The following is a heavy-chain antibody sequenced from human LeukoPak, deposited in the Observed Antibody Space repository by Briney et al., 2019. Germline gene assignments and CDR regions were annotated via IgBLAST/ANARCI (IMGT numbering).Heavy chain of an antibody. CDR3: ARRWGVGYKIYRGIDY. Sequence: SETLSLTCAVYGGSFSGYYWGWIRQPPGKGLEWIGEINHSGSTNYNPSLKSRVTISVDTSKNQCSLKLSSVTAADTAVYYCARRWGVGYKIYRGIDYWGQGTLVTVSS. J-gene: IGHJ4*02. D-gene: IGHD3-10*01. CDR1: GGSFSGYY. V-gene: IGHV4-34*01. CDR2: INHSGST.